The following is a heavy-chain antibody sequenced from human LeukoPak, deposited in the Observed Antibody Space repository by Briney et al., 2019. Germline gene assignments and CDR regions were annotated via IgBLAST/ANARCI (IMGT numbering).Heavy chain of an antibody. J-gene: IGHJ4*02. CDR1: GFTFSSYW. D-gene: IGHD3-22*01. V-gene: IGHV3-23*01. CDR2: ISDSGGRT. CDR3: AKRGVVIRVILVGFHKEAYYFDS. Sequence: PGGSLRLSCAASGFTFSSYWMSWVRQAPGKGLEWVAGISDSGGRTNYADSVKGRFTISRHNPKNTLYLQMNSLRAEDTAVYFCAKRGVVIRVILVGFHKEAYYFDSWGQGALVTVSS.